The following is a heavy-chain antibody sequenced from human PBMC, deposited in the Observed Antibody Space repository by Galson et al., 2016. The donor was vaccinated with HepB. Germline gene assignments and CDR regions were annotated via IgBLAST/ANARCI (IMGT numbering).Heavy chain of an antibody. CDR3: ARGRAAAGWGPYFY. V-gene: IGHV1-2*02. CDR1: GHTFTGYY. J-gene: IGHJ4*02. CDR2: INPKSGGT. D-gene: IGHD6-13*01. Sequence: SVKVSCKASGHTFTGYYMHWVRQAPGQGLEWMGWINPKSGGTNYAQNFQGRVTMTRDTSISTAYMEVRRLRYDDTAVYYCARGRAAAGWGPYFYWGQGTLVTGSA.